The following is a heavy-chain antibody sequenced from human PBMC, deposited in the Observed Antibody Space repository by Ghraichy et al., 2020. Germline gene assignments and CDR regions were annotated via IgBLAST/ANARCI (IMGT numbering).Heavy chain of an antibody. CDR2: INPNSGGT. D-gene: IGHD4-17*01. Sequence: SVKVSCKASGYTFTGYYMHWVRQAPGQGLEWMGWINPNSGGTNYAQKFQGRVTMTRDTSISTAYMELSRLRSDDTAVYYCARVILHDYGDPGPWGQGTLVTVSS. CDR3: ARVILHDYGDPGP. V-gene: IGHV1-2*02. CDR1: GYTFTGYY. J-gene: IGHJ5*02.